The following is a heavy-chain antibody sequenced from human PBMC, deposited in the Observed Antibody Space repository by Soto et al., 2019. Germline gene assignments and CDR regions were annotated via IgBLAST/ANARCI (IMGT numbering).Heavy chain of an antibody. J-gene: IGHJ4*02. D-gene: IGHD3-9*01. CDR1: GYTFTTYG. V-gene: IGHV1-18*01. CDR3: ARGVDFLPGHSHPTLAY. CDR2: IAAYNGDT. Sequence: QVQLVQSGAEVKKPGASVKVSCKTSGYTFTTYGISWVRQAPGQGLEWMGWIAAYNGDTKYAQNFQDRVTVTMDPYPSSAFMELRSLRSDDTAVYYCARGVDFLPGHSHPTLAYWGQGTLVTVSS.